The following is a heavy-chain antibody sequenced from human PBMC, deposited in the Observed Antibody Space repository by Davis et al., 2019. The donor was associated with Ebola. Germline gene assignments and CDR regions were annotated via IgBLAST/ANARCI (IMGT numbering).Heavy chain of an antibody. CDR3: AIRDCSSTVCYPGGDYFDL. CDR2: IIPVFGIP. V-gene: IGHV1-69*13. Sequence: SVKVSCKASGGTFSSYAISWVRQAPGQGLDWMGGIIPVFGIPKYAQKFQGRVTITADESTSTAYMELSSLRSEDTAVYFCAIRDCSSTVCYPGGDYFDLWGRGTLVTVSS. J-gene: IGHJ2*01. CDR1: GGTFSSYA. D-gene: IGHD2-2*01.